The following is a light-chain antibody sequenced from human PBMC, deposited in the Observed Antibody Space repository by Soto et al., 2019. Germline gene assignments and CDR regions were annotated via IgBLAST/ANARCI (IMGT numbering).Light chain of an antibody. CDR3: LQYSRAFRT. CDR2: GAS. V-gene: IGKV3-20*01. Sequence: EIVLTQSPGTLSLSPGERATLSCRASQSVRSNFLAWYQQKPGQAPRLLIYGASSRATGIPDRFSGGGSGTDFTLTISRLEPEDFAVYYCLQYSRAFRTFGQGTKVDI. CDR1: QSVRSNF. J-gene: IGKJ1*01.